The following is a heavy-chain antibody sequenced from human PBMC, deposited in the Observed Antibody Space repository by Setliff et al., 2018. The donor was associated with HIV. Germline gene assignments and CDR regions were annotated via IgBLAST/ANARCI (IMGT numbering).Heavy chain of an antibody. CDR3: ARGRDTFDI. J-gene: IGHJ3*02. CDR2: VNSDGSSK. V-gene: IGHV3-74*01. CDR1: GFTFSNYW. Sequence: PGGSLRLSCVASGFTFSNYWMSWVRQAPGKGLVWVSRVNSDGSSKTYADSVKDRFTISRDNAKNSLYLQMNSLRVEDTAMYYCARGRDTFDIWGQGTMVTVSS.